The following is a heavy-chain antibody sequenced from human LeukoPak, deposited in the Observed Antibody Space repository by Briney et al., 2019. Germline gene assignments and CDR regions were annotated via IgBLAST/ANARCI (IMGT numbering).Heavy chain of an antibody. V-gene: IGHV3-23*01. CDR2: ISGSGGST. CDR1: GFTFSSYA. J-gene: IGHJ4*02. Sequence: GGSLRLSCAASGFTFSSYAMSCVRQAPGKGLEWVSAISGSGGSTYYADSVKGRFTISRDNSKNTLYLQMNSLRAEDTAVYYCGASSGWYNSHDYWGQGTLVTVSS. D-gene: IGHD6-19*01. CDR3: GASSGWYNSHDY.